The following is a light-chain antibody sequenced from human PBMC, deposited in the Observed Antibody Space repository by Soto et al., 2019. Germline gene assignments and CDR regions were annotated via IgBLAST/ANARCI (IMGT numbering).Light chain of an antibody. CDR1: QSISIW. Sequence: DIQMTQSPSTLSASVGDRVAITCRASQSISIWLAWYQQKPGKAPKLLIYKASSLESGVPSRLSGSGSGTEFTLTISSLQPDDFATDYCQQYNDYSWTFGQGTKVEIK. CDR3: QQYNDYSWT. CDR2: KAS. J-gene: IGKJ1*01. V-gene: IGKV1-5*03.